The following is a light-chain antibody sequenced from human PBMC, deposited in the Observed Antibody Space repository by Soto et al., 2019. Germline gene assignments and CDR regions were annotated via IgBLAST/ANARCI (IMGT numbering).Light chain of an antibody. V-gene: IGKV3-15*01. CDR3: QQYGDSPVT. Sequence: EIVMTQSPATLSVSPGERATLSCRASQSISSNLAWYQQKLGQAPRLLIYRASTRATGIPARFSGSGSGTEFTLTISRLEPEDFAVYYCQQYGDSPVTFGQGTKVDI. CDR2: RAS. CDR1: QSISSN. J-gene: IGKJ1*01.